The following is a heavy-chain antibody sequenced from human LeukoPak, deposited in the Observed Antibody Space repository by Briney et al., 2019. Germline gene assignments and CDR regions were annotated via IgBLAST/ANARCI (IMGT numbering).Heavy chain of an antibody. V-gene: IGHV3-48*03. CDR3: ARVGLGYYYYMDV. D-gene: IGHD3-16*01. Sequence: GGSLRLSCAASGFTFSSYEMNWVRQAPGKRLEWVSYISSSGSTIYYADSVKGRFTISRDNAKNSLYLQMNSLRAEDTAVYYCARVGLGYYYYMDVWGKGTTVTIPS. CDR1: GFTFSSYE. J-gene: IGHJ6*03. CDR2: ISSSGSTI.